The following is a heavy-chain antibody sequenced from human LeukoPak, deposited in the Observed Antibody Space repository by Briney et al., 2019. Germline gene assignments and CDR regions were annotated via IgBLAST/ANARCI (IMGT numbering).Heavy chain of an antibody. V-gene: IGHV4-61*02. Sequence: SQTLSLTCTVSAGTINTDLYYWTWIRQPAEKGLGWIGRIYTNGWTDYNPSLKSRVTMSVDTSKNQFSLKLSFVTSADTALYYCARGSGWNAFDPWGQGTLVTVSS. CDR1: AGTINTDLYY. CDR2: IYTNGWT. CDR3: ARGSGWNAFDP. J-gene: IGHJ5*02. D-gene: IGHD6-19*01.